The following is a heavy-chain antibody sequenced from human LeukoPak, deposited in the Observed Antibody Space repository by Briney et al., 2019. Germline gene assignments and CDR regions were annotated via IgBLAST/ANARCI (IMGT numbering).Heavy chain of an antibody. CDR3: ARDRDSRGLRDFDL. Sequence: SSETLSLTCTVSGGSISSYYWSWIRQPPGKGLEWIGYIYYSGNTNYNPSLKSRVSISIDTSKNQFSLQLGSVTAADTAVYYCARDRDSRGLRDFDLGGRGTLVTVPA. J-gene: IGHJ2*01. CDR1: GGSISSYY. D-gene: IGHD3-22*01. V-gene: IGHV4-59*01. CDR2: IYYSGNT.